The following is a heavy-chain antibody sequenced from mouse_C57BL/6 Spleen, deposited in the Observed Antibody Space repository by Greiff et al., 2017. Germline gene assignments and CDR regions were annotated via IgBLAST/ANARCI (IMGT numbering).Heavy chain of an antibody. V-gene: IGHV5-16*01. Sequence: EVQLVESEGGLVQPGSSMKLSCTASGFTFSDYYMAWVRQVPEKGLEWVANINYDGSSTYYLDSLKSRFIISRDNAKNILYLQMSSLKSEDTATYYCARWDYGPFAYWGQGTLVTVSA. CDR1: GFTFSDYY. CDR2: INYDGSST. J-gene: IGHJ3*01. CDR3: ARWDYGPFAY. D-gene: IGHD2-4*01.